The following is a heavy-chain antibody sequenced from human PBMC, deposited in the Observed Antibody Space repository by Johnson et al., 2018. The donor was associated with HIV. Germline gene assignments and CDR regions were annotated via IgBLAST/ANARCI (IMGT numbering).Heavy chain of an antibody. V-gene: IGHV3-30*04. CDR2: ISYDGSNK. Sequence: QVQLVESGGGVVQPGRSLRLSCAASGFTFRSYAMHWVRQAPGQGLEWVAVISYDGSNKFYTDSVKGRFTISRDNSKNTLSLQMNSPRVEDRAVYFCARVRDGGGNAFDIWGQGPMVTVSS. CDR1: GFTFRSYA. CDR3: ARVRDGGGNAFDI. J-gene: IGHJ3*02. D-gene: IGHD3-16*01.